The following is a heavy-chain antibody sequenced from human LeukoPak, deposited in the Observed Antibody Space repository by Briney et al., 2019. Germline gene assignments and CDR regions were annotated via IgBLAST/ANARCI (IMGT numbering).Heavy chain of an antibody. CDR3: AREVYSSGWSSFDY. D-gene: IGHD6-19*01. Sequence: GGSLRLSCAASGFTFSSSTMTWVRQSPGKALEWVSSISSSSTYIYYADSVKGRFIISRDNAKNSLYLQMNSLRAEDTAVYYCAREVYSSGWSSFDYWGQGTLVTVSS. CDR2: ISSSSTYI. V-gene: IGHV3-21*01. CDR1: GFTFSSST. J-gene: IGHJ4*02.